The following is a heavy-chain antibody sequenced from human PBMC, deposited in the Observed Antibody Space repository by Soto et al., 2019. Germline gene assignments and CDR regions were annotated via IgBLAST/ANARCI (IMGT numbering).Heavy chain of an antibody. J-gene: IGHJ3*02. V-gene: IGHV3-21*01. CDR1: GFTLSRHT. D-gene: IGHD3-22*01. Sequence: FLRLSCAASGFTLSRHTMNWVRQAPGKGLEWVSFIGSRTSDIYYADSVKGRFTISRDNAKNSLYLDLTRLRAEDTAVYFCVRDYYDTSGYPNPFDMWGQGTMVTVSS. CDR2: IGSRTSDI. CDR3: VRDYYDTSGYPNPFDM.